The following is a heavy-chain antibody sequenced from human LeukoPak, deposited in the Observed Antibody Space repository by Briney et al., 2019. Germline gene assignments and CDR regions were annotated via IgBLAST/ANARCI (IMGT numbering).Heavy chain of an antibody. Sequence: GGSLRLSCAASGFIFSSYSMQWVRQTPGKGLEWVGIMSNSGENTFYGEAVKGRFTISRDNSQNTLYLQMNSLRPEDTAVYYCAKGGASVTRYVDYWGQGTLVTVSS. V-gene: IGHV3-30*18. D-gene: IGHD4-17*01. CDR2: MSNSGENT. CDR1: GFIFSSYS. CDR3: AKGGASVTRYVDY. J-gene: IGHJ4*02.